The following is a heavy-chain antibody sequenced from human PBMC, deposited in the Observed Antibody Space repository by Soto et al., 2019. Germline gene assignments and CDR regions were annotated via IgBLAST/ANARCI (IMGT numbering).Heavy chain of an antibody. CDR3: ARNGTIAVANVYYYYGMDV. Sequence: ASVKVSCKASGGTFSSYAISWVRQAPGQGLEWMGGIIPIFGTANYAQKFQGRVTITADESTSTAYMELSSLRSEDTAVYYCARNGTIAVANVYYYYGMDVWGQGTTVTVS. V-gene: IGHV1-69*13. CDR1: GGTFSSYA. D-gene: IGHD6-19*01. CDR2: IIPIFGTA. J-gene: IGHJ6*02.